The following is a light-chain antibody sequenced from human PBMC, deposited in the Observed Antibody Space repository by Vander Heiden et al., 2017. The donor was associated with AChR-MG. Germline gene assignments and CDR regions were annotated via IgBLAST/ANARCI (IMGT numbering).Light chain of an antibody. CDR3: QSYDSSNQV. CDR1: SGIIASNY. CDR2: EDN. Sequence: NFMLTQPPSVSESPGNTVTISSTRSSGIIASNYVQWYQQRPGSVPTTVIYEDNQRPSGVPDRFSGSIDSSSNSASLTISGLKTEDEADYYCQSYDSSNQVFGGGTKLTVL. J-gene: IGLJ2*01. V-gene: IGLV6-57*03.